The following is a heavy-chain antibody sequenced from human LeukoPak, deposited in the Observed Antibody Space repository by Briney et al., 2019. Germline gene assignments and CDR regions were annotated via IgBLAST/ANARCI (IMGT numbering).Heavy chain of an antibody. V-gene: IGHV4-34*01. Sequence: SGTLSLTCAVYGGSFSGYYWSWIRQPPGKGLEWIGEINHSGSTNYNPSLKSRVTISVDTSKNQFSLKLSSVTAADTAVYYCARVRWVVPAARGAFDIWGQGTMVTVSS. J-gene: IGHJ3*02. CDR1: GGSFSGYY. D-gene: IGHD2-2*01. CDR2: INHSGST. CDR3: ARVRWVVPAARGAFDI.